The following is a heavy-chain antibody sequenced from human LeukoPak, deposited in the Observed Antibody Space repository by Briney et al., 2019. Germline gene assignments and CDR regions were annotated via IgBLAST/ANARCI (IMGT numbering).Heavy chain of an antibody. CDR1: GFTFNSHA. CDR3: AKWDDGSGYYGDP. Sequence: GRSLRLSCAASGFTFNSHAMHWARQAPGKGLEWVAVISSDGSNKYYADSVKGRFTISRDNSKNTLYLQMNSLRAEDTAVYYCAKWDDGSGYYGDPWGQGTLVTVSS. V-gene: IGHV3-30-3*02. CDR2: ISSDGSNK. J-gene: IGHJ5*02. D-gene: IGHD3-22*01.